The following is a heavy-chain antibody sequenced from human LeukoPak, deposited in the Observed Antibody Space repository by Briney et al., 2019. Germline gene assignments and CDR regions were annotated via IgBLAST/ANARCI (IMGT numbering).Heavy chain of an antibody. V-gene: IGHV3-23*01. CDR3: AREQNIRGVIIIVDS. J-gene: IGHJ4*02. Sequence: GGSLRLSCAASGFTFRSYTMTWVRQAQGTGLEWVSSISGSGAGTYYADSVKGRFTISRDNSKNTLYLEVNCLRADDTAIYYCAREQNIRGVIIIVDSWGQGTLVTVSS. CDR1: GFTFRSYT. D-gene: IGHD3-10*01. CDR2: ISGSGAGT.